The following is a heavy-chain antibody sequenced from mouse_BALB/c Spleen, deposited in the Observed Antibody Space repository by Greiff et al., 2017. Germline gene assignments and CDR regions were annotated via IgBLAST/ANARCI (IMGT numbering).Heavy chain of an antibody. V-gene: IGHV2-9*02. CDR1: GFSLTSYG. CDR3: ARETYGYDGGQFAY. CDR2: IWAGGST. J-gene: IGHJ3*01. D-gene: IGHD2-2*01. Sequence: VQRVESGPGLVAPSHSLSITCTVSGFSLTSYGVHWVRQPPGKGLEWLGVIWAGGSTNYNSALMSRLSISKDNSKSQVFLKMNSLQTDDTAMYYCARETYGYDGGQFAYWGQGTLVTVSA.